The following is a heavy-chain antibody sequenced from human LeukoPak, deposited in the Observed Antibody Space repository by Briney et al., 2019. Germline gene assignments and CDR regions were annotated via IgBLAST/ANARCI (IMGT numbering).Heavy chain of an antibody. CDR2: INHRGGT. CDR1: GGSFSSYY. CDR3: ARGPTISETGYFDY. V-gene: IGHV4-34*01. Sequence: SETLSLTCAVYGGSFSSYYWSWIRQSPGKGLEWIAEINHRGGTNYNPSVKSRVTISVDTSKNQFSLKVTSLTAADTAVYYCARGPTISETGYFDYWGQGTLVTVSS. J-gene: IGHJ4*03. D-gene: IGHD1-1*01.